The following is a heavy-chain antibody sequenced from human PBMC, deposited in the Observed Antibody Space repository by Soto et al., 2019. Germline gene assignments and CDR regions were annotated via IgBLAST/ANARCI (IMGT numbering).Heavy chain of an antibody. CDR2: IHYSGSS. D-gene: IGHD3-16*01. V-gene: IGHV4-61*01. CDR3: ARERHGGGEFDP. J-gene: IGHJ5*02. CDR1: GGSVNSGSYY. Sequence: SETLSLTCTVSGGSVNSGSYYWNWIRLTPGQGLEWIGYIHYSGSSYYNPSLKSRVTISIDSSKNQFSLNLNPVTAADTAVYYCARERHGGGEFDPRGQGTLVTVSS.